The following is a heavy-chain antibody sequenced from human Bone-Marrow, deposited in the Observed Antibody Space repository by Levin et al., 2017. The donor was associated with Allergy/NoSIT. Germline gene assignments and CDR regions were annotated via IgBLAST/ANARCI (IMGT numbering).Heavy chain of an antibody. D-gene: IGHD3-22*01. CDR2: ISGYNGNT. Sequence: VASVKVSCEASGYTFSSFGVSWVRQAPGQGFEWMGWISGYNGNTYSAQNFQGRVTLTTDTSTRTAYMELRSLRFDDTALYYCVRVISLMEVVPAGAFDIWGQGTMVIVSS. CDR3: VRVISLMEVVPAGAFDI. V-gene: IGHV1-18*01. J-gene: IGHJ3*02. CDR1: GYTFSSFG.